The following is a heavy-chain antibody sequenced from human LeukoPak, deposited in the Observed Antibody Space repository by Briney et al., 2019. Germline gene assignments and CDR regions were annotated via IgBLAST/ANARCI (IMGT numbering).Heavy chain of an antibody. D-gene: IGHD1-26*01. CDR2: IYYSGST. J-gene: IGHJ3*02. Sequence: SETLSLTCAVSGGSISSGGYSWSWIRQPPGKGLEWIGYIYYSGSTYYNPSLKSRVTISVDTSKNQFSLKLSSVTAADTAVYYCARAESYGAFDIWGQGTMVTVSS. CDR3: ARAESYGAFDI. V-gene: IGHV4-30-4*07. CDR1: GGSISSGGYS.